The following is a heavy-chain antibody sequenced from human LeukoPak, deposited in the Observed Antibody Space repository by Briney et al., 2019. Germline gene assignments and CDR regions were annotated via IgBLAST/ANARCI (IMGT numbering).Heavy chain of an antibody. CDR2: LFYSGST. CDR1: GGSISSYY. CDR3: ATVAVIRGDTYFDY. J-gene: IGHJ4*02. Sequence: SETLSLTCTVSGGSISSYYWSWIRQPPGKGLEWIAYLFYSGSTDYNPSLESRVTISVDTSKNQFSLKLRSVTAADTAVYYCATVAVIRGDTYFDYWGQGTLVTVSS. D-gene: IGHD3-10*01. V-gene: IGHV4-59*01.